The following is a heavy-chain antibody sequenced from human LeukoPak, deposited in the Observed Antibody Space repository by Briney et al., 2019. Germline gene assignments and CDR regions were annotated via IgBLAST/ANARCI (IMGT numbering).Heavy chain of an antibody. CDR2: IRYDGSNK. CDR3: AKDLWDGPQGDY. Sequence: SGGSLRLSCAASGFTFSSYGMHWVRQAPRKGLEWVAFIRYDGSNKYYADSVKGRFTISRDNSKNTLYLQMNSLRAEDTAVYYCAKDLWDGPQGDYWGQGTLVTVSS. CDR1: GFTFSSYG. J-gene: IGHJ4*02. D-gene: IGHD3-16*01. V-gene: IGHV3-30*02.